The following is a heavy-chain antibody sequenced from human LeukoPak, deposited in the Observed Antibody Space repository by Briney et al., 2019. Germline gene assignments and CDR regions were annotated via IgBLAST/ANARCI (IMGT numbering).Heavy chain of an antibody. CDR2: IRYDGSNK. CDR1: GFTFSSYG. D-gene: IGHD6-6*01. J-gene: IGHJ1*01. CDR3: AKDRPPAANPMPFQH. Sequence: PGGSLRLSCAASGFTFSSYGMHWVRQAPGKGLEWVAFIRYDGSNKYYADSVKGRFTISRDNSKNTLYLQMNSLRAEDTAVYYCAKDRPPAANPMPFQHWGQGTLVTVSS. V-gene: IGHV3-30*02.